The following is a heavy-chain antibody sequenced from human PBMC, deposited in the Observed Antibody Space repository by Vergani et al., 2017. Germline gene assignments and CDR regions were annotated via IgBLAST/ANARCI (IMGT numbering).Heavy chain of an antibody. V-gene: IGHV1-18*01. Sequence: QVQLVQSGAEVKKPGASVKVSCKASGYTFTSYGISWVRQAPGQGLEWMGWISAYNGNTNYAQKLQGRVTMTTDTSTSTAYMELRSLRSDDTAVYYCARSRGVAATLVGKTQRSGWFDPWGQGTLVTVSS. CDR1: GYTFTSYG. D-gene: IGHD2-15*01. J-gene: IGHJ5*02. CDR2: ISAYNGNT. CDR3: ARSRGVAATLVGKTQRSGWFDP.